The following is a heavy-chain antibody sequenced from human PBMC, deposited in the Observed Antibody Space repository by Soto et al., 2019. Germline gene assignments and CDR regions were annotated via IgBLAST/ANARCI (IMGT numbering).Heavy chain of an antibody. CDR3: ARGNRDGQVVVITYFDY. V-gene: IGHV4-59*12. D-gene: IGHD3-22*01. J-gene: IGHJ4*02. CDR2: IYYSGTT. Sequence: ASETLSPTCTVSGGSISSYYWGWIRQPPGDGLEWIGYIYYSGTTTYTPSLRSRVTMSVATSKTHFSLKLSSVTAADTAVYYCARGNRDGQVVVITYFDYWGQGTLVTVSS. CDR1: GGSISSYY.